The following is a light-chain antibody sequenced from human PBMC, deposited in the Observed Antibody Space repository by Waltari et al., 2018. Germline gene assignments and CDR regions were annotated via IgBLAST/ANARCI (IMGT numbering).Light chain of an antibody. V-gene: IGLV3-1*01. CDR1: KLGNKY. Sequence: SYELTQPPSVSVSPGQTASIPCSGDKLGNKYAFWYQQKPGQSPVLVIYQDTKRPSGIPERFSGSNSGNTATLTISGTQAMDEADYYCQAWDSSTVVFAGGTKLTVL. J-gene: IGLJ2*01. CDR3: QAWDSSTVV. CDR2: QDT.